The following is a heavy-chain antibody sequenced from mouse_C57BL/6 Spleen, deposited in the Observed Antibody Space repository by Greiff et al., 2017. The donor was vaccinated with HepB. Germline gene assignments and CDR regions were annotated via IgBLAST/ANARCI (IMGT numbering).Heavy chain of an antibody. CDR1: GYTFTSYW. CDR2: INPSSGYT. J-gene: IGHJ2*01. CDR3: ASPLTTVVATDFDY. D-gene: IGHD1-1*01. Sequence: QVQLQQSGAELAKPGASVKLSCKASGYTFTSYWMHWVKQRPGQGLEWIGYINPSSGYTKYNQKFKDKATLTADKSSSTAYMKLSSLTDEDSAVYYCASPLTTVVATDFDYWGQGTTLTVSS. V-gene: IGHV1-7*01.